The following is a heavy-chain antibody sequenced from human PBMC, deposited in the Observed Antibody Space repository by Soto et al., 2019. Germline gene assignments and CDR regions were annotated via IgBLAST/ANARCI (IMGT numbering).Heavy chain of an antibody. CDR3: ARGSGSCDY. V-gene: IGHV4-59*08. Sequence: SETLSLTCTVSGGSISTYYWSWIRQPPGKGLEWIGYIYYTENTYYNPSLKSRVTISVDTSKNQFSLKLSSVTAADTAVYYCARGSGSCDYWGQGTLVTVSS. CDR2: IYYTENT. CDR1: GGSISTYY. J-gene: IGHJ4*02. D-gene: IGHD2-15*01.